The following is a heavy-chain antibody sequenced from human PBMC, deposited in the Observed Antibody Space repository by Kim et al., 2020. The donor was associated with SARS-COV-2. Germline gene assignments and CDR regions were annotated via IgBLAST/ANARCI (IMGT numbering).Heavy chain of an antibody. CDR1: GGSISSSNYY. V-gene: IGHV4-39*01. D-gene: IGHD4-17*01. Sequence: SETLSLTCTVSGGSISSSNYYWGWIRQPPGKGLEWIGTIYYSGTTYYNPSLKSRVTISIDTSKNQFSLKLNSVTAADTAVFYCASPYTPNYGNYGVGAF. CDR3: ASPYTPNYGNYGVGAF. J-gene: IGHJ3*01. CDR2: IYYSGTT.